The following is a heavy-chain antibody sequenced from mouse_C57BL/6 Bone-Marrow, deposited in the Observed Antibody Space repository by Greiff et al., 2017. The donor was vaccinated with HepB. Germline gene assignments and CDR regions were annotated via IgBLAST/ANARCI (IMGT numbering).Heavy chain of an antibody. J-gene: IGHJ4*01. CDR2: ISSGGSYT. CDR3: ARRRGVDY. Sequence: EVHLVESGGDLVKPGGSLKLSCAASGFTFSSYGMSWVRPTPDKRLEWVATISSGGSYTYYPDSVKGRFTISRDNAKNTLYLQMSSLKSEDTAMYYCARRRGVDYWGQGTSVTVSS. CDR1: GFTFSSYG. V-gene: IGHV5-6*01.